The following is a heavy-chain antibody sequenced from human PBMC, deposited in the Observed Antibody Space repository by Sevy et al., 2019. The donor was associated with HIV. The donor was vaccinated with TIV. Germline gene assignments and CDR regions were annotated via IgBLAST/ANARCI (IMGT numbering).Heavy chain of an antibody. CDR2: FDPEDRET. D-gene: IGHD6-6*01. J-gene: IGHJ6*02. CDR3: ATWAARRGHYYYGMDV. CDR1: GYTLTELS. Sequence: DSVKVSCKVSGYTLTELSMHWVRQAPGKGLERRGGFDPEDRETIYAQKFQGRVTMTEDTSTDTAYMELSSLRSEDTAVYYCATWAARRGHYYYGMDVWGQGTTVSVSS. V-gene: IGHV1-24*01.